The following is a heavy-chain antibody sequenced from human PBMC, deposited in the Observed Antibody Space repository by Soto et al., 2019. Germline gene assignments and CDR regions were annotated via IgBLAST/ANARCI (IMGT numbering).Heavy chain of an antibody. CDR2: ISYDGSNK. J-gene: IGHJ4*02. Sequence: QVQLVESGGGVVQPGRSLRLSCAASGFTFSSYAMHWVRQAPGKGLEWVAVISYDGSNKYYADSVKGRFTISRDNSKNALYLQMNSLSAEDTAVYYCARSRSSSGWHFDYWGQGTLVTVSS. CDR1: GFTFSSYA. V-gene: IGHV3-30-3*01. CDR3: ARSRSSSGWHFDY. D-gene: IGHD6-19*01.